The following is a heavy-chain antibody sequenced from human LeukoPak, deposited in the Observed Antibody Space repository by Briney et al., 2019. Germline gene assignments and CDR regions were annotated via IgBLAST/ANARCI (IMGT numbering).Heavy chain of an antibody. D-gene: IGHD1-26*01. CDR3: AKGGTVGAGKRRMDY. Sequence: GGSLRLSCAASGFTFSSYAMSWVRQAPGKVLEWVSAISGSGGSTYYADSVKGRFTISRDNSKNTLYLQMNSLRAEDTAVYYCAKGGTVGAGKRRMDYWGQGTLVTVSS. V-gene: IGHV3-23*01. CDR1: GFTFSSYA. CDR2: ISGSGGST. J-gene: IGHJ4*02.